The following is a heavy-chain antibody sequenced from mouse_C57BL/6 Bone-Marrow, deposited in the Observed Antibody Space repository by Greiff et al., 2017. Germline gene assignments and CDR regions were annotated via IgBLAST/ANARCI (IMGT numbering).Heavy chain of an antibody. CDR2: IYPTSGRT. D-gene: IGHD4-1*01. J-gene: IGHJ2*01. V-gene: IGHV1-55*01. CDR3: ARSGPLGRSFDY. Sequence: QVQLQQPGAELVKPGASVKMSCKASGYTFTSYWITWVKQRPGQGLEWIGDIYPTSGRTNYNEKFKGKAILTVDTSSNTAYMQLSSLTSEDSAVFYCARSGPLGRSFDYWGQGTTITVSS. CDR1: GYTFTSYW.